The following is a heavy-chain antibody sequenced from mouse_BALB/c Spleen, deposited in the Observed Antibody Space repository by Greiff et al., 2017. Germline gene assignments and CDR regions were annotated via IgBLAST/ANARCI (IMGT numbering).Heavy chain of an antibody. D-gene: IGHD2-1*01. CDR3: TGGNPDYYAMDY. V-gene: IGHV1S127*01. Sequence: VKLQQPGAELVKPGASVKMSCKASGYTFTSYWMHWVKQRPGQGLEWIGVIDPSDSCTSYNQKFKGKATLTVDTSSSTAYMQLSSLTSEDSAVYYCTGGNPDYYAMDYWGQGTAVTVSA. CDR1: GYTFTSYW. J-gene: IGHJ4*01. CDR2: IDPSDSCT.